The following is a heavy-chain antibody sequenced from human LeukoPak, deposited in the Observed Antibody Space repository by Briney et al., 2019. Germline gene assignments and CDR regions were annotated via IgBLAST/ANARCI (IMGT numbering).Heavy chain of an antibody. V-gene: IGHV3-30*18. Sequence: GGSLRLSSAASGFTFSSYGMHWVRQAPGKGLEWVAVISYDGSNKYYADSVKGRFTISRDNSKNTLYLQMNSLRAEDTAVYYCAKSSGWYWDYFDYWGQGTLVTVSS. J-gene: IGHJ4*02. CDR3: AKSSGWYWDYFDY. CDR1: GFTFSSYG. D-gene: IGHD6-19*01. CDR2: ISYDGSNK.